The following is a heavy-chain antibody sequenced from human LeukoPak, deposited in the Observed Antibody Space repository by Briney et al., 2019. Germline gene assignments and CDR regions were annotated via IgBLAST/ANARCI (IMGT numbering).Heavy chain of an antibody. CDR2: MNPSSGGT. D-gene: IGHD3-10*01. V-gene: IGHV1-2*02. CDR3: ARDLSGTYQIDY. Sequence: ASVKVSCKASGYTFTDYYMHWVRHAPGQGLERMGWMNPSSGGTNYPQTFQGRVTITRDTSNNTAYMELIRLRSDDTAVYYCARDLSGTYQIDYWGQGTLVTVSS. J-gene: IGHJ4*02. CDR1: GYTFTDYY.